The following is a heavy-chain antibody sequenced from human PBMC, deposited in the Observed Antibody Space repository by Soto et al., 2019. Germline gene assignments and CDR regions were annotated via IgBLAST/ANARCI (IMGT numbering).Heavy chain of an antibody. V-gene: IGHV1-69*01. CDR3: ARSGTYEMANAGFDY. CDR1: GGTFSSYA. J-gene: IGHJ4*02. D-gene: IGHD3-10*01. Sequence: QVQLVQSGAEVKKPGSSVKVSCKASGGTFSSYAISWVRQAPGQGLEWMGGIIPIFGTANYAQKFQGRVTITADESTSTAYMELSSLRAEDTAVYYCARSGTYEMANAGFDYWGQGTLVTVSS. CDR2: IIPIFGTA.